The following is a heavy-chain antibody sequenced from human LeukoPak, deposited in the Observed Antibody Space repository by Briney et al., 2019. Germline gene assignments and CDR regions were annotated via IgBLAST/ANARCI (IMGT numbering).Heavy chain of an antibody. V-gene: IGHV4-59*08. CDR3: ARHLTNAFDI. Sequence: SETLSLTCTVSGGSISSYYWSWIRQPPGKGLEWIGYIYYSGSTNYNPSLKSRVPISVDTSKNQFSLKLSSVTAADTAVYYCARHLTNAFDIWGQGTMVTVSS. J-gene: IGHJ3*02. CDR1: GGSISSYY. CDR2: IYYSGST.